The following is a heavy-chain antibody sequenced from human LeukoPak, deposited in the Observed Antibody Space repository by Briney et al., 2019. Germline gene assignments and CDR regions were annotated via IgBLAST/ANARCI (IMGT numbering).Heavy chain of an antibody. CDR2: INHSGST. D-gene: IGHD3-10*01. Sequence: SETLSLTCAVYGGSFSSYYWSWIRQPPGKGLEWIGEINHSGSTTYNPASKSRVAISVDTSKNQFSLKLSSVTAADTAVYYWARAGWFGEIPRDGMDVWGQGTTVTVSS. J-gene: IGHJ6*02. V-gene: IGHV4-34*01. CDR1: GGSFSSYY. CDR3: ARAGWFGEIPRDGMDV.